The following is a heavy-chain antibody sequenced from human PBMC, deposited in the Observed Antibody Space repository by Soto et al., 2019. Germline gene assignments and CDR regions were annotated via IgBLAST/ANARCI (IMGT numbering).Heavy chain of an antibody. CDR2: VSYDEITK. Sequence: PGGSLRLSCAASGFTFSSYGMNWVRQAPGKGLEWVAVVSYDEITKYYADSVKGRFTISRDNSKNTVHLQMNSLRPEDTAVYYCAREGLGYCGSTSCYTHYGIDVWGQGTTVTVSS. D-gene: IGHD2-2*02. CDR1: GFTFSSYG. V-gene: IGHV3-30*03. J-gene: IGHJ6*02. CDR3: AREGLGYCGSTSCYTHYGIDV.